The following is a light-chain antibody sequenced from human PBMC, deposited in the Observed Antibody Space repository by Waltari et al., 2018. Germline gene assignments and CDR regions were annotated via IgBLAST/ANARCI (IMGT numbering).Light chain of an antibody. Sequence: QSALTQPAPVSGSPGQSITISCTGSRSNVGPYKVVSWYQQHPGKAPKLMIYEINQRPAGISNRFSGSKFGNTAVLTISGLQTEDEADYYCCSYVTGDTWVFGGGTRVAVL. CDR1: RSNVGPYKV. CDR2: EIN. J-gene: IGLJ3*02. V-gene: IGLV2-23*02. CDR3: CSYVTGDTWV.